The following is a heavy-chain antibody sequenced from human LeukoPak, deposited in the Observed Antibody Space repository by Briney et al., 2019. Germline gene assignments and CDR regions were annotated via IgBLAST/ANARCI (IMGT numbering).Heavy chain of an antibody. CDR2: IYYSGST. Sequence: PSETLSLTCTVSGGSISTYYWSWIRQPPGKGLEWIGYIYYSGSTNYNPSLKSRVTISVDTSKNQFSLKLSSVTAADTAVYYCARALGYCSGGSCYWPYYYYGMDVWGQGTTVTVSS. J-gene: IGHJ6*02. CDR1: GGSISTYY. V-gene: IGHV4-59*12. D-gene: IGHD2-15*01. CDR3: ARALGYCSGGSCYWPYYYYGMDV.